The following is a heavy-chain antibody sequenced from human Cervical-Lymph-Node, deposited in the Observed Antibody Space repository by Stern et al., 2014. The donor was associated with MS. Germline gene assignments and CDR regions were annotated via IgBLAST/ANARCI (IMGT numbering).Heavy chain of an antibody. CDR1: GFTFSSLG. V-gene: IGHV3-23*04. J-gene: IGHJ6*02. Sequence: EVQLVESWGRLIQPGGSVRLSCKASGFTFSSLGMHLVRPAPGKGLEWVARISVRGDKTNYAAHVQGRFTISKDNVKNQVHIDVSSLRDDDTGVYYCAKETHDFYGMDVWGQGTTVTVAS. CDR3: AKETHDFYGMDV. CDR2: ISVRGDKT.